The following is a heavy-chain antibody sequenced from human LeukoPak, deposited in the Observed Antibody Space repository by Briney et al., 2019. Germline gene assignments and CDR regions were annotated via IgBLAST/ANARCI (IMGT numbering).Heavy chain of an antibody. V-gene: IGHV4-39*02. D-gene: IGHD3-3*01. CDR2: ISESGGT. CDR3: ARPLSGFYTAVSPFDS. J-gene: IGHJ5*01. CDR1: GDSISSRPYH. Sequence: SETLSLTCTVSGDSISSRPYHWGWIRQPPGKGLEWIGSISESGGTYYSPSLRTRVTISVDTSKNHFSLNLTSVTAPDTAMYYCARPLSGFYTAVSPFDSWGQGTLVIVSS.